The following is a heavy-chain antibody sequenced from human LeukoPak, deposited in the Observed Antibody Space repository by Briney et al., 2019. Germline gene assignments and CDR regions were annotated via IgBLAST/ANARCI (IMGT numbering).Heavy chain of an antibody. Sequence: GASVKVSCKASGGTFSSYAISWVRQAPGQRLEWMGWINPTNEKTKYSEKFQGRVTISRDTGASTVYMELSSLRSEDTAVYYCARDHRTESDGYYFVNELWYFDLWGRGTLVTVSS. V-gene: IGHV1-3*01. CDR2: INPTNEKT. CDR3: ARDHRTESDGYYFVNELWYFDL. D-gene: IGHD3-22*01. CDR1: GGTFSSYA. J-gene: IGHJ2*01.